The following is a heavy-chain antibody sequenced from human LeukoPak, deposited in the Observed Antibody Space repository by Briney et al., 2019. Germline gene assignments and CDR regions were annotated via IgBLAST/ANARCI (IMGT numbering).Heavy chain of an antibody. D-gene: IGHD3-10*01. CDR3: VKAGDYGSGSYYNVYFYGMDV. J-gene: IGHJ6*02. Sequence: GGSLRLSCAASGFTFSSYGMHWVRQAPGKGLEWVAYIGYDGSNKYYADSMKGRFTISRDNSKNTLYLEMNSLRAEDTAVYYCVKAGDYGSGSYYNVYFYGMDVWGQGTTVIVSS. CDR1: GFTFSSYG. CDR2: IGYDGSNK. V-gene: IGHV3-30*02.